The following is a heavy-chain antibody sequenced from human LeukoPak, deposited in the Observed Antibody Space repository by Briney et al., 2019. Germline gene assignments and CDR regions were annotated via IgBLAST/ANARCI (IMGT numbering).Heavy chain of an antibody. V-gene: IGHV3-23*03. CDR1: GFTLSSSS. Sequence: TGGSLRLSCVASGFTLSSSSMAWVRQAPGGRPDWVSDIYSDSSDTYYADSVKGRFSISRDDSKSTLYLQMYSLRTEDTATYYCAKRLNHNYFGYWGRGTLVTVSS. CDR2: IYSDSSDT. CDR3: AKRLNHNYFGY. J-gene: IGHJ4*02. D-gene: IGHD6-19*01.